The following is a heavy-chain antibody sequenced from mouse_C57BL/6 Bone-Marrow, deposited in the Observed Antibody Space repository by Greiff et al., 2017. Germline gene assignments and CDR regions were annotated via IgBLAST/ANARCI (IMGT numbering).Heavy chain of an antibody. Sequence: EVQRVESGGGLVQPKGSLKLSCAASGFSFNTYAMNWVRQAPGKGLEWVARIRSKSNNYATYSADAVKDRFTNSRDDSESMLYLQMNNLKTEDTAMYYCVRHGIYYSTAWFAYWGQGTLVTVSA. CDR2: IRSKSNNYAT. V-gene: IGHV10-1*01. CDR1: GFSFNTYA. CDR3: VRHGIYYSTAWFAY. D-gene: IGHD1-1*01. J-gene: IGHJ3*01.